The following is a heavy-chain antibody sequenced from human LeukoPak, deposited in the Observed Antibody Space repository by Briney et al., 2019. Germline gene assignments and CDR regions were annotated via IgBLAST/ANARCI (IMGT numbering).Heavy chain of an antibody. D-gene: IGHD1-26*01. CDR2: ISVYNGNT. CDR1: GYTFSSYG. CDR3: ARGYYSAFDI. Sequence: ASVKVSCKASGYTFSSYGISWVRQAPGQGLEWMGWISVYNGNTNYAQNLQVRVTMTTDTSTSTAYMELRSLRSDDTAVYYCARGYYSAFDIWGQGTKVTVSS. V-gene: IGHV1-18*01. J-gene: IGHJ3*02.